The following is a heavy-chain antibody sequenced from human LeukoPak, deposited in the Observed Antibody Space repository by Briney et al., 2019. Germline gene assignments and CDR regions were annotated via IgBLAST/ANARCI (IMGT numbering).Heavy chain of an antibody. Sequence: ASVKVSCKASGGTFSSYAISWVRQAPGQGLEWMGGIIPIFGTANYAQKFQGRVTITADESTSTAYMELSSLRSEDTAVYYCARGIGEYQLLFKFDYWGQGTLVTVSS. CDR3: ARGIGEYQLLFKFDY. D-gene: IGHD2-2*01. CDR2: IIPIFGTA. V-gene: IGHV1-69*13. CDR1: GGTFSSYA. J-gene: IGHJ4*02.